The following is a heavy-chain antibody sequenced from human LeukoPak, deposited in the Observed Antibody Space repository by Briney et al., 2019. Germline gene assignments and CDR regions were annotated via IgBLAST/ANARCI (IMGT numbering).Heavy chain of an antibody. CDR2: VSGSGGGT. CDR1: GFSFNTYW. D-gene: IGHD3-22*01. J-gene: IGHJ4*02. Sequence: GGSLRLSCAASGFSFNTYWMSWVRQAPGKGLEWVSAVSGSGGGTYYADSVKGRFTISRDNSKNTLYLQMNSLRAEDAAVYYCAKVGDRYYDRGGLDYWGQGTLVTVSS. V-gene: IGHV3-23*01. CDR3: AKVGDRYYDRGGLDY.